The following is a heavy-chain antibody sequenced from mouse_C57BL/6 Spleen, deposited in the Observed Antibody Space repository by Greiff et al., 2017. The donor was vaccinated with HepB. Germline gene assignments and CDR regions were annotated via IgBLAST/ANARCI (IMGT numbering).Heavy chain of an antibody. Sequence: VQLQQSGPELVKPGASVKMSCKASGYTFTDYNMHWVKQSHGKSLEWIGYINPNNGGTSYNQKFKGKATLTVNKSSSTAYMELRSLTSEDSAVYYCAGDYGYDGPFAYWGQGTLVTVSA. CDR3: AGDYGYDGPFAY. J-gene: IGHJ3*01. CDR1: GYTFTDYN. V-gene: IGHV1-22*01. CDR2: INPNNGGT. D-gene: IGHD2-2*01.